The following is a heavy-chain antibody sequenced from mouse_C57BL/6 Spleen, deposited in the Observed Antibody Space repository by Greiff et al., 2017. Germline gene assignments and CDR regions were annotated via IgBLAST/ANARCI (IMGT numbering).Heavy chain of an antibody. CDR3: ARGSYYSNSLYAMDY. CDR2: INPNYGTT. D-gene: IGHD2-5*01. Sequence: EVQLQESGPELVKPGASVKISCKASGYSFTDYNMNWVKQSNGKSLEWIGVINPNYGTTSYNQKFKGKATLTVDQSSSTAYMQLNSLTSEDSAVYYCARGSYYSNSLYAMDYWGQGTSVTVSS. J-gene: IGHJ4*01. V-gene: IGHV1-39*01. CDR1: GYSFTDYN.